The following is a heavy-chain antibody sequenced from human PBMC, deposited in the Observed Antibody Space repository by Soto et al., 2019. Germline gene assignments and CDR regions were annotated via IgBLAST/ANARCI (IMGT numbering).Heavy chain of an antibody. V-gene: IGHV4-30-4*08. CDR2: IHYTGSI. CDR3: AREDDGGDRDYYGLDV. CDR1: GGSISSEYFH. J-gene: IGHJ6*02. D-gene: IGHD2-21*02. Sequence: QVQLQQSGPGLLEPSQTLSLTCAVSGGSISSEYFHWTWIRQSPGQGLQWIGYIHYTGSIMYNPSFKSRLTMAVDTTKNQFSLQLTSVTAADTAVYFCAREDDGGDRDYYGLDVWGQGTTVTVSS.